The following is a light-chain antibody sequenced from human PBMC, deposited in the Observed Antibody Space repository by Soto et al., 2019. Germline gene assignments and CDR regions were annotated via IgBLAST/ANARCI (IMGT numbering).Light chain of an antibody. J-gene: IGLJ1*01. V-gene: IGLV2-8*01. CDR2: EVS. CDR3: GSYAGSNTFV. Sequence: QAALTQPPSASGSPGQSVTISCTGTSSDVGAHNFVSWYQQHPGKAPKLIISEVSKRPSGVPDRFSGSKSGNTASLTVSGLKAEDEAEYNCGSYAGSNTFVFGTGPKLTVL. CDR1: SSDVGAHNF.